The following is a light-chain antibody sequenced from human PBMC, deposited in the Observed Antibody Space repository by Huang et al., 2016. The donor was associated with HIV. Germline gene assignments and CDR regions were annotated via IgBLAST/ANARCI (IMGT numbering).Light chain of an antibody. CDR1: QDINDY. CDR3: QKYNSVPLT. CDR2: GAS. V-gene: IGKV1-27*01. Sequence: IQLTQSPSSLSASVGDRVTITCRASQDINDYLAWYQQKPGKVPELLIYGASTLQSGVPFRFSGSGSGADFTLTISSLQPDDVATYYCQKYNSVPLTFGGGTKVEIK. J-gene: IGKJ4*01.